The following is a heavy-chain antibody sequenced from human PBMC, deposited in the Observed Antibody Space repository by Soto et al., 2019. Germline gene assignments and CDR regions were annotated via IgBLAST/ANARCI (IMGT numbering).Heavy chain of an antibody. Sequence: SVKVSCKASGGTFSSYAISWVRQAPGQGLEWMGGIIPIFGTANYAQKFQGRVTITADESTSTAYMELSSLRSEDTAVYYCARGTSGYDSSGYYRSYYYYGMDVWGQGTTVTVSS. V-gene: IGHV1-69*13. CDR3: ARGTSGYDSSGYYRSYYYYGMDV. J-gene: IGHJ6*02. CDR1: GGTFSSYA. D-gene: IGHD3-22*01. CDR2: IIPIFGTA.